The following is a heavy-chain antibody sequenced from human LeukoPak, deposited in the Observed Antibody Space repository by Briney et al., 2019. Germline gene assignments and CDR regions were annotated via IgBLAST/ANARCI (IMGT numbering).Heavy chain of an antibody. CDR2: IYSGGST. Sequence: GGSLRLSCAASGFTVSSNYMSWVRQAPGKGLEWVSVIYSGGSTYYADSVKGRFTISRDNSKNTLYLQMNSLRAEDTAVYYCARSDDSSGYYPAYYFDYWGQGTLVTVSS. CDR1: GFTVSSNY. V-gene: IGHV3-53*01. D-gene: IGHD3-22*01. J-gene: IGHJ4*02. CDR3: ARSDDSSGYYPAYYFDY.